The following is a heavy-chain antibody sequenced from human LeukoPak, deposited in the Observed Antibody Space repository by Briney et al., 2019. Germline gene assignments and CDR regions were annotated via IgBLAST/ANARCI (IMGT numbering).Heavy chain of an antibody. D-gene: IGHD3-3*01. CDR3: ARSRSGSSIYFDY. CDR2: ISSSGSTI. J-gene: IGHJ4*02. Sequence: SGGSLRLSCAASGFTFSDYYMSWIRQAPGKGLEWVSYISSSGSTIYYADSVKGRFTISRDNAKNSLYLQMNSLRAEDTAAYYCARSRSGSSIYFDYWGQGTLVTVSS. CDR1: GFTFSDYY. V-gene: IGHV3-11*04.